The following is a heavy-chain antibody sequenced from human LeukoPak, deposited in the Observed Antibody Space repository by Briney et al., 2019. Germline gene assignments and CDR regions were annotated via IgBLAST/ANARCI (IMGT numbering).Heavy chain of an antibody. Sequence: PGGSLRLSCAASGFTFSSYAMHWVRQAPGKGLEWVAVISYDGSNKYYADSVKGRFTISRDNSKNTLYLQMNSLRAEDTAVYYCASARDDWGQGTLVTVSS. J-gene: IGHJ4*02. CDR2: ISYDGSNK. V-gene: IGHV3-30-3*01. CDR3: ASARDD. CDR1: GFTFSSYA.